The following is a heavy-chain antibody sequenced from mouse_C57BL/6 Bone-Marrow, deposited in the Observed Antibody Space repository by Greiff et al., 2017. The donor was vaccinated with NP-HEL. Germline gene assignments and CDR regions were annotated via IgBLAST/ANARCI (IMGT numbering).Heavy chain of an antibody. CDR2: ISSGGSYT. V-gene: IGHV5-6*01. D-gene: IGHD1-1*01. J-gene: IGHJ3*01. Sequence: EVQRVESGGDLVKPGGSLKLSCAASGFTFSSYGMSWVRQTPDKRLEWVATISSGGSYTYYPDSVKGRFTISRDNAKNTLYLQMSSLKSEDTAMYYCARNLLLRLAWFAYWGQGTLVTVSA. CDR3: ARNLLLRLAWFAY. CDR1: GFTFSSYG.